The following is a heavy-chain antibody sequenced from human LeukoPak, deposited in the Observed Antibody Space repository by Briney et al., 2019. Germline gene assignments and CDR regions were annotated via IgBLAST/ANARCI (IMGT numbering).Heavy chain of an antibody. CDR2: IIPIFGTA. CDR1: GGTFSSYA. Sequence: SVKVSCKASGGTFSSYAISWVRQAPGQGLEWMGGIIPIFGTANYAQKFQGRVTITTDESTSTAYMELSSLRSEDTAVYYCARSVLSDTAMAGRGGYYYYYMDVWGKGTTVTVSS. V-gene: IGHV1-69*05. D-gene: IGHD5-18*01. CDR3: ARSVLSDTAMAGRGGYYYYYMDV. J-gene: IGHJ6*03.